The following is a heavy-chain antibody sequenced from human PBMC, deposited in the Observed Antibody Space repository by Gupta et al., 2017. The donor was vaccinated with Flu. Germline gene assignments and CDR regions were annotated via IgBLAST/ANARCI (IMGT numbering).Heavy chain of an antibody. V-gene: IGHV4-39*01. CDR1: GVSINTDNYY. CDR2: IYHSGNT. Sequence: QLHLQESGPGLVKPSETLSLTCTVSGVSINTDNYYWGWIRQPPGKGLEWIATIYHSGNTWHNSSLKSGVTISVDTSRNQFSLRLNSVSAADTAVYYCARQVENGAGVVLDWFDPWGQGTLVTVSS. CDR3: ARQVENGAGVVLDWFDP. J-gene: IGHJ5*02. D-gene: IGHD2-8*01.